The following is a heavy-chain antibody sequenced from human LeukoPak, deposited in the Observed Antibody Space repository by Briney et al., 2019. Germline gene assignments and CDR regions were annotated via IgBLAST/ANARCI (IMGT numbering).Heavy chain of an antibody. CDR1: GYTFTSYG. J-gene: IGHJ5*02. CDR3: ARVRGTFDILTGYSRGGHRA. Sequence: GASVKVSCKASGYTFTSYGISWVRQAPGQGLEWMGWISAYNCNTNYAQKLQGRVTMTTDTSTSTAYMELRSLRSDDTAVYYCARVRGTFDILTGYSRGGHRAWGQGAMVTVSS. CDR2: ISAYNCNT. D-gene: IGHD3-9*01. V-gene: IGHV1-18*01.